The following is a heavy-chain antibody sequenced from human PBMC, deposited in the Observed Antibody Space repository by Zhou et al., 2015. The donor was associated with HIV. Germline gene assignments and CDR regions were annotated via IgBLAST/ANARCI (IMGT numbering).Heavy chain of an antibody. Sequence: QVQLVQSGTEVKKPGASMKVSCKASGYPFISYGITWVRQVPGQGLEWMGWIYNGNTNYAQKFQGRVTMTTDTSTSTAYMELRSLRSDDTATYFCARDDSSGYHSFDYWGQGTLVTVSS. CDR3: ARDDSSGYHSFDY. CDR2: IYNGNT. D-gene: IGHD3-22*01. CDR1: GYPFISYG. V-gene: IGHV1-18*04. J-gene: IGHJ4*02.